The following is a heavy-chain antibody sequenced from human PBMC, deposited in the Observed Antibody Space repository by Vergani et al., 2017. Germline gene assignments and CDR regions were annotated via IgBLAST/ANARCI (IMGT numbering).Heavy chain of an antibody. Sequence: QVQLQESGPGLVKPSETLSLTCTVSGAAIKDFYWSWFRQPPGKGLEWIGYVYYTGSTTYNPSLKSRVTISVDTSNNQFSLRMTSPTAADTAVYYCARGGTDIVATIAFDIWGQGTMVTVSS. V-gene: IGHV4-59*01. D-gene: IGHD5-12*01. CDR1: GAAIKDFY. CDR2: VYYTGST. J-gene: IGHJ3*02. CDR3: ARGGTDIVATIAFDI.